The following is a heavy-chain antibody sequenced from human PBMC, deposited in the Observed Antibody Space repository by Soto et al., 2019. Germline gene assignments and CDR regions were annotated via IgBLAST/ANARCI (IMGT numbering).Heavy chain of an antibody. Sequence: SETLSLTCAVCGESVSGYYWSWIRQPPGKGLEWIGEINHSGSTNYNPSLKSRVTISVDTSKNQFSLKLSSVTAADTAVYYCARGNCSSTSCSMDVWGKGTTVTVSS. D-gene: IGHD2-2*01. CDR1: GESVSGYY. CDR2: INHSGST. J-gene: IGHJ6*03. CDR3: ARGNCSSTSCSMDV. V-gene: IGHV4-34*01.